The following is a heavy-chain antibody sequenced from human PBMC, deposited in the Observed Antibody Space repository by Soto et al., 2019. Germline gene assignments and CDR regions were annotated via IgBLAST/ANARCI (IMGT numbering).Heavy chain of an antibody. D-gene: IGHD4-17*01. Sequence: EVQLVESGGGLVQPGGSLRLSCAASGFTFSSYWMHWVRQAPGKGLVWVSRINNDGSSTTHAYTVKGRVTISSDNTKNRDYLKMSSLIAENTAVYYCARAYGGITWVDPWGQGTLVTVSS. J-gene: IGHJ5*02. V-gene: IGHV3-74*03. CDR2: INNDGSST. CDR3: ARAYGGITWVDP. CDR1: GFTFSSYW.